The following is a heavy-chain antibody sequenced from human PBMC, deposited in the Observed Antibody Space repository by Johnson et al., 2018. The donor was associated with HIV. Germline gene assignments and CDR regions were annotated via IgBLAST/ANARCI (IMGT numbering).Heavy chain of an antibody. CDR2: IGTAGDT. CDR1: GFTFSSYD. J-gene: IGHJ3*01. D-gene: IGHD1-26*01. V-gene: IGHV3-13*01. Sequence: EVQLVESGGGLVQPGRSLRLSCAASGFTFSSYDMHWVRQVTGKGLEWVSAIGTAGDTYYPGSVKGRFTISRENAKNSLYLQMNSLRAEDMAVYYCARSRWADDAFDGWGQGTMVTVSS. CDR3: ARSRWADDAFDG.